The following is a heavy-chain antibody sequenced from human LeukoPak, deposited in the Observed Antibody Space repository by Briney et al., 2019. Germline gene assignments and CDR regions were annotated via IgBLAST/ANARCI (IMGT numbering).Heavy chain of an antibody. CDR2: ISDTSSYI. D-gene: IGHD3-10*01. J-gene: IGHJ5*02. V-gene: IGHV3-21*01. Sequence: GGSLRPSCAASGFTFSSYSMKWVRQAPGKGLEWVSSISDTSSYIYYADSVKGRFTISRDNAKNSLYLQMNSLRAEDTAVYYCARDLLHYYASGGSDPWGQGILVTVSS. CDR1: GFTFSSYS. CDR3: ARDLLHYYASGGSDP.